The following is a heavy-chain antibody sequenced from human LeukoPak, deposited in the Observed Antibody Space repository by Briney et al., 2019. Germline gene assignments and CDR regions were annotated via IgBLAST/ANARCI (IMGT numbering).Heavy chain of an antibody. D-gene: IGHD6-6*01. CDR1: GGSFSGYY. CDR2: INHSGST. J-gene: IGHJ4*02. V-gene: IGHV4-34*01. Sequence: SETLSLTCAVYGGSFSGYYWSWIRQPPGKGLEWIGEINHSGSTNYSPSLKSRVTISVDTSKNQFSLKLSSVTAADTAVYYCARRRAARRTLDYWGQGTLVTVSS. CDR3: ARRRAARRTLDY.